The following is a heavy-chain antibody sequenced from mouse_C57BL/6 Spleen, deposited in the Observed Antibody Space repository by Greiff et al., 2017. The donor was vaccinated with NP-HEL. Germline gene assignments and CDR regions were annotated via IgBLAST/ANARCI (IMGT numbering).Heavy chain of an antibody. V-gene: IGHV5-4*01. D-gene: IGHD2-5*01. CDR2: ISDGGSYT. CDR1: GFTFSSYA. Sequence: EVKVVESGGGLVKPGGSLKLSCAASGFTFSSYAMSWVRQTPEKRLEWVATISDGGSYTYYPDNVKGRFTISRDNAKNNLYLQMSHLKSEDTAMYYCAREGSNRYFDVWGTGTTVTVSS. J-gene: IGHJ1*03. CDR3: AREGSNRYFDV.